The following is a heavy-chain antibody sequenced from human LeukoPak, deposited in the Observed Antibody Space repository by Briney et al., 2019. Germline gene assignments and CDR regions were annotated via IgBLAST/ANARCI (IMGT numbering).Heavy chain of an antibody. V-gene: IGHV1-2*02. CDR2: INPNSGGT. D-gene: IGHD6-13*01. J-gene: IGHJ3*02. CDR3: AREEYRGYSSSWDDAFDI. CDR1: GYTFTGYY. Sequence: ASVKVSCKASGYTFTGYYMHWVRQAPGQGLEWMGWINPNSGGTNYAQKLQGRVTMTTDTSTSTAYMELRSLRSDDTAVYYCAREEYRGYSSSWDDAFDIWGQGTMVTVSS.